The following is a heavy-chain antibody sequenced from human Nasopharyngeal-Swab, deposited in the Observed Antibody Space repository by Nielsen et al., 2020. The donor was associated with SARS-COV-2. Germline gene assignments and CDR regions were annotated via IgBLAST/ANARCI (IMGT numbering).Heavy chain of an antibody. CDR3: ARGRHGYGY. J-gene: IGHJ4*02. V-gene: IGHV3-21*05. Sequence: GESLKISCAASGFTFSNYNMNWVRQAPGKGLEWVSYISSSSSYIYYADSVKGRFTISRDNAKNSLYLQMNSLRAEDTAVYYCARGRHGYGYWGQGTLVTVSS. CDR2: ISSSSSYI. CDR1: GFTFSNYN. D-gene: IGHD5-18*01.